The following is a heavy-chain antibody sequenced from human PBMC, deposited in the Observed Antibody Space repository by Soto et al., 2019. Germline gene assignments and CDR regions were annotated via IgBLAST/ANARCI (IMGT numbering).Heavy chain of an antibody. CDR2: VNPSGGST. Sequence: QVQLVQSGAEVKKPGASVKVSCKASGYIFTAYSMHWVRQAPGQGLEGMGVVNPSGGSTNYAQKFQGRLTMTRDTSTSTVYMDLSSLTSEDTAVYYCAREENCSDGICYSEYFQRWGQGTLVTVSS. J-gene: IGHJ1*01. D-gene: IGHD2-15*01. CDR3: AREENCSDGICYSEYFQR. CDR1: GYIFTAYS. V-gene: IGHV1-46*01.